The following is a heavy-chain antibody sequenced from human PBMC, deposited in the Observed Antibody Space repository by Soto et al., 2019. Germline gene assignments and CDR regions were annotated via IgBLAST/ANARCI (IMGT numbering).Heavy chain of an antibody. D-gene: IGHD2-21*02. J-gene: IGHJ4*02. CDR3: ARTYCAADCPRRDFDY. Sequence: ASVKVSCKASGYTFTGYYMHWVRQAPGQGLEWMGWINPNSGGTNYAQKFQGWVTMTRDTSISTAYKELSRLRSDDTAVYYCARTYCAADCPRRDFDYWGQGTLVTVSS. CDR1: GYTFTGYY. CDR2: INPNSGGT. V-gene: IGHV1-2*04.